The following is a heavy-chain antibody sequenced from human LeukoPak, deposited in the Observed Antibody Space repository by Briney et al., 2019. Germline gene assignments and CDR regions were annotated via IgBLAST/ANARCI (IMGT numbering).Heavy chain of an antibody. D-gene: IGHD3-3*01. CDR1: GFTFSNAR. CDR2: IKSKTDGGTT. J-gene: IGHJ4*02. V-gene: IGHV3-15*01. Sequence: GGSLRLSCAASGFTFSNARMSWVRQAPGKGLEWVGRIKSKTDGGTTDYAAPVKGRFTISRDDSKNTLYLQMNSLKTEDTAVYYCSTSYYDFWSAFWGQGTLVTVSS. CDR3: STSYYDFWSAF.